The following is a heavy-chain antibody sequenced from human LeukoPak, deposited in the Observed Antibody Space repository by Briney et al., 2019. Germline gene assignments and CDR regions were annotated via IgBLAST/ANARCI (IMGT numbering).Heavy chain of an antibody. CDR2: ISYDGSNK. D-gene: IGHD3-3*01. V-gene: IGHV3-30*18. CDR1: GFTFSSYG. CDR3: AKDGIFGVS. J-gene: IGHJ4*02. Sequence: PGRSLRLSCAASGFTFSSYGMHWVRQAPGKGLEWVAVISYDGSNKYYADSVKGRLTISRDNSKNTLYLQMNSLRAEDTAVYYCAKDGIFGVSWGQGTLVTVSS.